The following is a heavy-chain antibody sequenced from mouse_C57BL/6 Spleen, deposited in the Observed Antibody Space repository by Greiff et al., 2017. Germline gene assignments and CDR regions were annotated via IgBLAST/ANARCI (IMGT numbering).Heavy chain of an antibody. CDR3: ARPGTSYWYFDV. CDR1: GYTFTDYY. CDR2: IYPGSGNT. J-gene: IGHJ1*03. V-gene: IGHV1-76*01. D-gene: IGHD4-1*01. Sequence: QVQLQQSGAELVRPGASVKLSCKASGYTFTDYYINWVKQRPGQGLEWIARIYPGSGNTYYNEKFKGKATLTAEKSSSTAYMQLSSLTSEDSAVYFCARPGTSYWYFDVWGTGTTVTVSS.